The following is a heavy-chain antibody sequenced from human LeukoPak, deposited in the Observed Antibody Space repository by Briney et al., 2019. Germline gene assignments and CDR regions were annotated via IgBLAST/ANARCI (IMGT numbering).Heavy chain of an antibody. V-gene: IGHV3-74*01. CDR1: GFTFSSYW. D-gene: IGHD4-17*01. Sequence: GGSLRLSCAASGFTFSSYWMHWVRHAPGKGLVCVSRINSDGSSTSYADSVKGRFTISRDNAKNTLYLQMNSLRAEDTAEYYCARGVRLRTVTIYDYWGQGTLVTVSS. J-gene: IGHJ4*02. CDR2: INSDGSST. CDR3: ARGVRLRTVTIYDY.